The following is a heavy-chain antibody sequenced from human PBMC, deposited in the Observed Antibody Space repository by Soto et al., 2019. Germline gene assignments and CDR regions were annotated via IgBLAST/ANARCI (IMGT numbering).Heavy chain of an antibody. CDR2: IYYSGST. CDR1: GGSISSSSYY. CDR3: ARSTDDFWSGPDRYYMDV. J-gene: IGHJ6*03. V-gene: IGHV4-39*01. Sequence: SETLSLTCTVSGGSISSSSYYWGWIRQPPGKGLEWIGSIYYSGSTYYNPSLKSRVTISVDTSKNQFSLKLSSVTAADTAVYYCARSTDDFWSGPDRYYMDVWGKGTTVTVSS. D-gene: IGHD3-3*01.